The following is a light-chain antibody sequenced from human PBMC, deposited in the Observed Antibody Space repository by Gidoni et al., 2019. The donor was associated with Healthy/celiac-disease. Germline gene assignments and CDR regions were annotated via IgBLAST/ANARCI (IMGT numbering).Light chain of an antibody. V-gene: IGLV1-40*01. J-gene: IGLJ3*02. CDR1: SSNIGAGYD. CDR2: GNS. Sequence: QSVLTQPPSVSGAPGQTVTISCTGSSSNIGAGYDVHWYQQLPGTAPKLLIYGNSTRPSGVPDRFSGSKSGTSASLAITGLQAEDEADYYCQSYDSSLSGWVFGGGTKLTVL. CDR3: QSYDSSLSGWV.